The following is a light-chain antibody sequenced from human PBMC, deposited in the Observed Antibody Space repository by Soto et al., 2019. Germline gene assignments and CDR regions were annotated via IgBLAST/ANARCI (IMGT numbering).Light chain of an antibody. J-gene: IGLJ2*01. CDR2: EVS. Sequence: QSALTQPPSVSGSPGQSVTISCTGTSSDVGSYNRVSWYQQPPGTAPKLMIYEVSNRPSGVPDRCSGSKSGNTASLTISGRQADDEADYYCSLYTSSSTPLVFGGGTKLTVL. CDR1: SSDVGSYNR. CDR3: SLYTSSSTPLV. V-gene: IGLV2-18*01.